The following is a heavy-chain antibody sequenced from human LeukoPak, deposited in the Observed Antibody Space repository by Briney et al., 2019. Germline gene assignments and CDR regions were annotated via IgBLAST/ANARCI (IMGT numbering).Heavy chain of an antibody. V-gene: IGHV3-21*01. Sequence: PGGSLRLSCAASGFTFSSYSMNWVRQAPGKGLEWVSSISSSSSYIYYADSVKGPLTISRDKAKNSLYLQMNSLRDEDTAVYYCARASVDYFDYWGQGTLVTVSS. J-gene: IGHJ4*02. CDR2: ISSSSSYI. CDR3: ARASVDYFDY. CDR1: GFTFSSYS.